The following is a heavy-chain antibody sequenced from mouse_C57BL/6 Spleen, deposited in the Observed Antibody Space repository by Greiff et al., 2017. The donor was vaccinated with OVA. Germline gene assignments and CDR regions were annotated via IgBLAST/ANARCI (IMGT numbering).Heavy chain of an antibody. CDR3: ARDANYYAMDD. V-gene: IGHV7-1*01. CDR1: GFTFSDFY. J-gene: IGHJ4*01. Sequence: EVKVVESGGGLVQSGRSLRLSCATSGFTFSDFYMEWVRQAPGKGLEWIAASRNKANDYTTEYSASVKGRFIVSRDTSQSILYLQMNALRAEDTAIYYCARDANYYAMDDWGQGTSVTVSS. CDR2: SRNKANDYTT.